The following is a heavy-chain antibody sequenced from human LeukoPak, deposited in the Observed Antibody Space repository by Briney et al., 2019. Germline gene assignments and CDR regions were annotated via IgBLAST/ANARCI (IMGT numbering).Heavy chain of an antibody. D-gene: IGHD3-22*01. V-gene: IGHV4-59*11. CDR3: ARGGGVTYYDSTGYLWYFDY. Sequence: PSETLSLTCTVSGGSISSHYWSWIRQPPGKGLEWIGYIYYSGSTTFNPSIKSRVTISVDTSKNQFSLKLSSVTAADTAVYYCARGGGVTYYDSTGYLWYFDYWGQGTLVTVSS. J-gene: IGHJ4*02. CDR2: IYYSGST. CDR1: GGSISSHY.